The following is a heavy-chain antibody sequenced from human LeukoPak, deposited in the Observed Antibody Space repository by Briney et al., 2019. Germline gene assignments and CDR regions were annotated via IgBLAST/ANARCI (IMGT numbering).Heavy chain of an antibody. CDR1: GFTFSAFG. Sequence: SLRLSCATAGFTFSAFGIHSVRQTAGKGLEWAAAIQSDGSKQYYGDSVKARFTISRDSSQHTVYLQMNSLRDEDPTVYYFTRDVDMSSHSSQLDPWGQGNLVTVSS. D-gene: IGHD5-12*01. CDR3: TRDVDMSSHSSQLDP. CDR2: IQSDGSKQ. J-gene: IGHJ5*02. V-gene: IGHV3-33*01.